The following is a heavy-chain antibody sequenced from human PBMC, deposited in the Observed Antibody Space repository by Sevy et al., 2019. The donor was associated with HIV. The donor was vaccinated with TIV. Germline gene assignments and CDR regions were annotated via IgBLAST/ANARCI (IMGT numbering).Heavy chain of an antibody. CDR1: GGSISSSSYY. J-gene: IGHJ6*03. Sequence: SETLSLTCTVSGGSISSSSYYWGWIRQPPGKGLEWIGSIYYSGSTYYNPSLKSRVTISVDTSKNQFSLKLSSVTAADTAVYYCASIYCSSTSCYFGYYYYYYMDVWGKGTTVTVSS. CDR3: ASIYCSSTSCYFGYYYYYYMDV. V-gene: IGHV4-39*01. D-gene: IGHD2-2*01. CDR2: IYYSGST.